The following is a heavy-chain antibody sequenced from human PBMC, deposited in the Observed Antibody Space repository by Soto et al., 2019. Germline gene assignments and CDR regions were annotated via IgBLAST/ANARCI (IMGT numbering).Heavy chain of an antibody. D-gene: IGHD3-10*01. Sequence: SETLSLTCTVSGGSISSGGYYWSWIRQHPGKGLEWIGYIYYSGSTYYNPSLKSRVTISVDTSKNQFSLKLSSVTAADTAVYYCARGRDYYGSGRFDPWGQGTLVTVSS. CDR2: IYYSGST. CDR1: GGSISSGGYY. V-gene: IGHV4-31*03. CDR3: ARGRDYYGSGRFDP. J-gene: IGHJ5*02.